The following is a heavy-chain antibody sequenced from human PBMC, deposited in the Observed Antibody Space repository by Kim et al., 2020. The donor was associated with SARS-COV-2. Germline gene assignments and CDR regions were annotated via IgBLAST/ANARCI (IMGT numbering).Heavy chain of an antibody. J-gene: IGHJ4*02. D-gene: IGHD5-12*01. CDR2: INHSGST. V-gene: IGHV4-34*01. CDR3: ARTAVEMATTNFDY. CDR1: GGSFSGYY. Sequence: SETLSLTCAVYGGSFSGYYWSWIRQPPGKGLEWIGEINHSGSTNYNPSLKSRVTISVDTSKNQFSLKLSSVTAADTAVYYCARTAVEMATTNFDYWGQGTLVTVSS.